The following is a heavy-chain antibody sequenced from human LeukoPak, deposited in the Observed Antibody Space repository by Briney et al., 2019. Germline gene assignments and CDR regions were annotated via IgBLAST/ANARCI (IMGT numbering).Heavy chain of an antibody. Sequence: PSETLSLTCAVYGGSFSGYDWSWIRQPPGKGLEWIGEINHSGSTNYNPSLKSRVTISVDTSKNQFSLKPSSVTAADTAVYYCARMAPSDYWGQGTLVTVSS. CDR1: GGSFSGYD. V-gene: IGHV4-34*01. CDR3: ARMAPSDY. J-gene: IGHJ4*02. D-gene: IGHD5-24*01. CDR2: INHSGST.